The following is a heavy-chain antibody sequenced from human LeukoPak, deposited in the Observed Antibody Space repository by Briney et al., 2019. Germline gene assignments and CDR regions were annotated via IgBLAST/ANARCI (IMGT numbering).Heavy chain of an antibody. V-gene: IGHV4-59*08. CDR2: IYHSGTT. CDR3: ARHVPAATAYYYYYMDV. CDR1: DDSISSFY. J-gene: IGHJ6*03. D-gene: IGHD2-2*01. Sequence: SETLSLTCTVSDDSISSFYWSWIRQPPGKGLEWIGYIYHSGTTNYNPSLKSRVTMSLDTSKNRFSLKLSSVTAADTAVYYCARHVPAATAYYYYYMDVWGKGTTVTVSS.